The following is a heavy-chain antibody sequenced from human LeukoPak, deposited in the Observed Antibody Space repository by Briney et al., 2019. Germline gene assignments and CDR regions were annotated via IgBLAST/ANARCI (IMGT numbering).Heavy chain of an antibody. J-gene: IGHJ1*01. CDR2: IYSGGTT. CDR1: GFTVSSSY. V-gene: IGHV3-53*01. Sequence: PGGSLRLSCAASGFTVSSSYMSWVRQAPGKGLEWVSVIYSGGTTYYADSVKGRFTISRDNSKNTLYLQMNSLRAEDTAVYYCARDAYYYGSGRNQTEYFQHWGQGTLVTVSS. CDR3: ARDAYYYGSGRNQTEYFQH. D-gene: IGHD3-10*01.